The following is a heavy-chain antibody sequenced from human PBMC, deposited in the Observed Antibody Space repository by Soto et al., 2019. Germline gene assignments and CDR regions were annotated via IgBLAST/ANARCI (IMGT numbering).Heavy chain of an antibody. CDR3: AREYCSSTSCPYYDFWSGYSAYYYMDV. Sequence: SETLSLTCAVYGGSFSGYYWSWIRQPPGKGLEWIGEINHSGSTNYNPSLKSRVTISVDTSKNQFSLKLSSVTAADTAVYYCAREYCSSTSCPYYDFWSGYSAYYYMDVWGKGTTVTVSS. V-gene: IGHV4-34*01. CDR1: GGSFSGYY. CDR2: INHSGST. D-gene: IGHD3-3*01. J-gene: IGHJ6*03.